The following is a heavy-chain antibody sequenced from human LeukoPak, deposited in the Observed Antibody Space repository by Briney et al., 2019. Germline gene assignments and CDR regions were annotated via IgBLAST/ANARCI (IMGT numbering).Heavy chain of an antibody. Sequence: GGSLRFSCAASGFTFSNYGVHWVRQAPGKGLEWVAFIRYDGSNKYYADSVKGRFTISRDNSKNTLYLQMNSLRAEDTAVYYCAKDGSSLLGDFWSGYQFDFWGQGTLVTVSS. J-gene: IGHJ4*02. CDR1: GFTFSNYG. CDR3: AKDGSSLLGDFWSGYQFDF. CDR2: IRYDGSNK. D-gene: IGHD3-3*01. V-gene: IGHV3-30*02.